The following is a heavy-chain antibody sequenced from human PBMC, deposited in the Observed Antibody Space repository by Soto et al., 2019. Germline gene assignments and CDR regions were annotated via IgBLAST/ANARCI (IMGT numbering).Heavy chain of an antibody. CDR2: IYYSGST. CDR3: ARDGEYYYDSSGSRPAFDI. CDR1: GGSISSYY. J-gene: IGHJ3*02. Sequence: QVQLQESGPGLVKPSETLSLTCTVSGGSISSYYWSWIRQPPGKGLEWIGYIYYSGSTNYNPSLNSRVTISVDTSKNQFSLKLSSVTAADTAVYYCARDGEYYYDSSGSRPAFDIWGQGTMVTVSS. V-gene: IGHV4-59*01. D-gene: IGHD3-22*01.